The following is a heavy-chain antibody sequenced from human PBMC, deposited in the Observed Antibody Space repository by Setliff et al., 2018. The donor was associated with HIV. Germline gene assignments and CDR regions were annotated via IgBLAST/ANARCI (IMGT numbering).Heavy chain of an antibody. CDR3: ARGRYSSGLTDY. V-gene: IGHV1-8*02. D-gene: IGHD6-19*01. Sequence: ASVKVSCKASRYTFSNYDINWVRQATGQGLEWMGWMNPKSGNSGHAQKFQGRITMTRNTSITTAYMELISLRSEDTAVYYCARGRYSSGLTDYWGQGTLVTVSS. J-gene: IGHJ4*02. CDR1: RYTFSNYD. CDR2: MNPKSGNS.